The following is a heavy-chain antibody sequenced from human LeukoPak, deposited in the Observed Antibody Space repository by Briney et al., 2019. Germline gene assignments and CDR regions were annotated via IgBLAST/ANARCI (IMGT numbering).Heavy chain of an antibody. CDR1: VFDFRDYL. CDR2: MNPNTDDS. V-gene: IGHV1-2*02. J-gene: IGHJ4*02. Sequence: ASVNVSRKASVFDFRDYLIHWVRQAPREALAWVGSMNPNTDDSRIAHQYQGGVIMTRHTPITTLYMDLRDLTSVYTPVYSCTRGRCSYGWILLGYWGQGSLVTVS. CDR3: TRGRCSYGWILLGY. D-gene: IGHD5-18*01.